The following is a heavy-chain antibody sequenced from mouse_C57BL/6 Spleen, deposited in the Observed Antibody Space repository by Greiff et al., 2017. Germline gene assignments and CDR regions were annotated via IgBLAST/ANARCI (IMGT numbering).Heavy chain of an antibody. V-gene: IGHV1-12*01. Sequence: QVQLQQSGAELVRPGASVKMSCKASGYTFTSSNLHWVKQTPRQGLEWIGAIYPGIGDTCCHQQFKGTATLSVDKTSSSSYMQLSSLTSEDSAVYVCARGEGDDEVWYFDVWGTGTTGTVSS. J-gene: IGHJ1*03. CDR3: ARGEGDDEVWYFDV. CDR2: IYPGIGDT. D-gene: IGHD2-13*01. CDR1: GYTFTSSN.